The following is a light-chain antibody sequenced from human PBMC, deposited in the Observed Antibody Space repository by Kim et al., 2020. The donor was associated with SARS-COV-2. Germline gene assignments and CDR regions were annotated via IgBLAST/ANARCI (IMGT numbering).Light chain of an antibody. CDR2: AAS. V-gene: IGKV1-27*01. J-gene: IGKJ1*01. Sequence: SAHVGDRVTITGRASQGISKDLAWCQQKPGNAPRLLIFAASALQAGVPARFSGSGSGTDFTLTISSLQPEDVATYYCQKYNGAPWTFGQGTKLEI. CDR3: QKYNGAPWT. CDR1: QGISKD.